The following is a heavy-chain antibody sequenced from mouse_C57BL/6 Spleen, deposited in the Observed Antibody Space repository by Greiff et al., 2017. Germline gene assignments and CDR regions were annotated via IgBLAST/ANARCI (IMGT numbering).Heavy chain of an antibody. Sequence: EVQLQQSGPELVKPGASVKISCKASGYTFTDYYMNWVKQSHGKSLEWIGDINPNNGGTSYNQKFKGKATLTVDKSSSTAYMELRSLTSEDSAVDYCARWTTWPPFDYWGQGTTLTVSS. CDR3: ARWTTWPPFDY. V-gene: IGHV1-26*01. CDR1: GYTFTDYY. CDR2: INPNNGGT. D-gene: IGHD1-1*01. J-gene: IGHJ2*01.